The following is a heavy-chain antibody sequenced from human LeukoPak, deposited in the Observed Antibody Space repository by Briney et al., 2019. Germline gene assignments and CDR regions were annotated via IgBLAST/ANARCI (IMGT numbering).Heavy chain of an antibody. CDR2: IKQDGNEK. CDR3: ARDKAVGATLFDY. V-gene: IGHV3-7*01. D-gene: IGHD1-26*01. Sequence: GGSLRLSCAASGFTFSSYSMNWVRQAPGKGLEWVANIKQDGNEKYYVDSVKGRFTISRDNAKNSLYLQMNSLRAEDTAVYYCARDKAVGATLFDYWGQGTLVTVSS. CDR1: GFTFSSYS. J-gene: IGHJ4*02.